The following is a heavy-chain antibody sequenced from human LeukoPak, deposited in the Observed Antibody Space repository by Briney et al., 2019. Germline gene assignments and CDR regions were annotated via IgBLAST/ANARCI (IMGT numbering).Heavy chain of an antibody. V-gene: IGHV4-61*02. CDR2: IYTSGST. CDR3: ARDRWLGY. CDR1: GGSISSGSYY. J-gene: IGHJ4*02. Sequence: PSETLSLTCTVSGGSISSGSYYWSWIRQPAGKGLEWIGRIYTSGSTNYNPSLKSRVTISVDTSKNQFSLKLSSVTAADTAVYYCARDRWLGYWGQGTLVTVSS. D-gene: IGHD3-22*01.